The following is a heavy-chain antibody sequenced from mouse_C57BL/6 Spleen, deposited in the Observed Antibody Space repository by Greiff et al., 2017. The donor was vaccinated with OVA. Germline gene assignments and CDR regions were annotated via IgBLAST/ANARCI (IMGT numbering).Heavy chain of an antibody. V-gene: IGHV1-39*01. J-gene: IGHJ4*01. CDR2: INPNYGTT. CDR3: ARTYYGSSYYYYAMDY. CDR1: GYSFTDYN. Sequence: VHVKQSGPELVKPGASVKISCKASGYSFTDYNMNWVKQSNGKSLEWIGVINPNYGTTSYNQKFKGKATLTVDQSSSTAYMQLNSLTSEDSAVYYCARTYYGSSYYYYAMDYWGQGTSVTVSS. D-gene: IGHD1-1*01.